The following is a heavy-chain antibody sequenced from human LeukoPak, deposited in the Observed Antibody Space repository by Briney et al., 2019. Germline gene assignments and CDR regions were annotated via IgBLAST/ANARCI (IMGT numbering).Heavy chain of an antibody. CDR3: ARLTYYYDSSGPDHYYFDY. J-gene: IGHJ4*02. V-gene: IGHV5-51*01. CDR1: GYSFTSYW. CDR2: IYPGGSNT. D-gene: IGHD3-22*01. Sequence: SGESLKISCKGSGYSFTSYWIGCVRQMPRKGLEWMGIIYPGGSNTTYSPSFQGQVNISDDKSISTAYLQWSSLKASDTAMYYCARLTYYYDSSGPDHYYFDYWGQGTLVTVSS.